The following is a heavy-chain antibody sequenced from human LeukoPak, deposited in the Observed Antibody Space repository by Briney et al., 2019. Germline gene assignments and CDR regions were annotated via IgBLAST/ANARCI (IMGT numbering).Heavy chain of an antibody. J-gene: IGHJ4*02. CDR1: GGSFSGYY. D-gene: IGHD2-15*01. CDR2: INHSGST. CDR3: ARRGYSNYFDY. V-gene: IGHV4-34*01. Sequence: SETLSLTCAVYGGSFSGYYWSWIRQPPGKGLEWIGEINHSGSTNYNPSLKSRVTISVDTSKNQFSLKLSSVTAADTAVYYCARRGYSNYFDYWGQGTLVTVSS.